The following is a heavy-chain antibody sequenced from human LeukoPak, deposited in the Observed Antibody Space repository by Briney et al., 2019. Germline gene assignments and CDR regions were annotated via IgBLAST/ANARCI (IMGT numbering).Heavy chain of an antibody. Sequence: GGSLRLSCAASGFTFSSSAMSWVRQAPGKGLEWVANMKPDGSERYYVDSVKGRFTVSRDNAKNSLYFQMNSLRAEDTAVYYCARERIVGAASTRYYGMDVWGQGTTVTVSS. J-gene: IGHJ6*02. CDR2: MKPDGSER. V-gene: IGHV3-7*03. CDR3: ARERIVGAASTRYYGMDV. D-gene: IGHD1-26*01. CDR1: GFTFSSSA.